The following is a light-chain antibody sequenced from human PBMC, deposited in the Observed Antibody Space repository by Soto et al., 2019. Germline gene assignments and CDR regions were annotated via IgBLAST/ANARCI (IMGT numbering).Light chain of an antibody. CDR3: QQYNNWPIT. V-gene: IGKV3D-15*01. Sequence: EIVMTQSPATLSVSPGERATLSCRASQSVSSDLAWYQQKPGQAPRLLIYDASNRATGIPARFSGSGSETEFTLTISSLQSEDFAVYYCQQYNNWPITFGQGTRLEIK. CDR2: DAS. CDR1: QSVSSD. J-gene: IGKJ5*01.